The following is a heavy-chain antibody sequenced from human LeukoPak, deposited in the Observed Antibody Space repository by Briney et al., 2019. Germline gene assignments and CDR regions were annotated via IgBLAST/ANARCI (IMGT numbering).Heavy chain of an antibody. J-gene: IGHJ4*02. CDR1: ELTFIGDG. V-gene: IGHV3-33*01. D-gene: IGHD4-17*01. CDR3: ARGRNGDYGTVTDY. CDR2: IWYDGSNK. Sequence: GGPLRLSFAAPELTFIGDGSNWAPKAQARGWGGGPVIWYDGSNKYYADSVKGRFTISRDNSKNTLYLQMNSLRAEDTAVYYCARGRNGDYGTVTDYWGQGTLVTVSS.